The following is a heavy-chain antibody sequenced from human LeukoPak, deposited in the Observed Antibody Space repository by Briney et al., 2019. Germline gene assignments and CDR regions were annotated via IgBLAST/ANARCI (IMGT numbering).Heavy chain of an antibody. D-gene: IGHD3-22*01. CDR2: ITHSGST. Sequence: ASETLSLTCAVYGGSFSGYYWSWIRQPPGKGLEWIGEITHSGSTNDNPSLKSRVTISVDTSKNQFSLKLSSATAADTAVYYCARGSNYYDSSGYDPHFDYWGQGTLVTVSS. V-gene: IGHV4-34*01. CDR1: GGSFSGYY. CDR3: ARGSNYYDSSGYDPHFDY. J-gene: IGHJ4*02.